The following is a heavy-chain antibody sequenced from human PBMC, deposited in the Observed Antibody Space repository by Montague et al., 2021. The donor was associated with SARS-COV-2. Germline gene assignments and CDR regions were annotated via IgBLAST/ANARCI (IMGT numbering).Heavy chain of an antibody. CDR2: INHSGST. J-gene: IGHJ4*02. CDR3: ARGLTDISMIVVVLLGASHYSDS. V-gene: IGHV4-34*01. Sequence: SETLSLTCAMYGGSFSDYHWSWIRQPPGKGLEWIGEINHSGSTNXNPSLKSRVTISIDTSKRQFSLKLSSVTAADTAVYYCARGLTDISMIVVVLLGASHYSDSWGQGNLVTVSS. D-gene: IGHD3-22*01. CDR1: GGSFSDYH.